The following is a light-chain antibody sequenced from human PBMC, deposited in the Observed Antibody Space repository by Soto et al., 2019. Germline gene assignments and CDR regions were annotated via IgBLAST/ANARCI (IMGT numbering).Light chain of an antibody. CDR3: CSFAGSDTWV. CDR2: EGS. Sequence: QSALTQPASVSGSPGQSITISCTGTSSDVGNYNLVSWYQQHPGKAPKTIIYEGSKRPSGVSNRFSGSKSGNTASLTISGLQAEDEADYYCCSFAGSDTWVFGGGTQLTVL. CDR1: SSDVGNYNL. J-gene: IGLJ3*02. V-gene: IGLV2-23*01.